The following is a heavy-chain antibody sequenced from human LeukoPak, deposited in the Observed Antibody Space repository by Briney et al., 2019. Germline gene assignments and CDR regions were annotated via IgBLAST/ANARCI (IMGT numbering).Heavy chain of an antibody. CDR2: INTSGGNT. CDR1: GFTFSSYA. V-gene: IGHV3-23*01. D-gene: IGHD3-22*01. J-gene: IGHJ4*02. CDR3: AKRDYSDRSSYSYFDY. Sequence: GGSLRLSCAASGFTFSSYAMSWVRQAPGKGLEWVSTINTSGGNTYYADSVKGRFTISRDNSKNTLYLQMNSLRAEDTAVYYCAKRDYSDRSSYSYFDYWGQGTLVTVSS.